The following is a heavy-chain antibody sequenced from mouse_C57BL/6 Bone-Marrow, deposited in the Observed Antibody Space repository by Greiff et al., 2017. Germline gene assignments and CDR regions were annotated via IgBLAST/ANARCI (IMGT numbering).Heavy chain of an antibody. CDR1: GYTFTSSG. CDR2: IYPRSGNT. CDR3: AREDCYLPAMDY. J-gene: IGHJ4*01. V-gene: IGHV1-81*01. Sequence: VQLQQSGAELARPGASVKLSCKASGYTFTSSGISWVKQRTGQGLEWIGEIYPRSGNTYYNEKFKGKATLTADKSSSTAYMELRSLTSEDSAVYFCAREDCYLPAMDYWGQGTSGTVSS.